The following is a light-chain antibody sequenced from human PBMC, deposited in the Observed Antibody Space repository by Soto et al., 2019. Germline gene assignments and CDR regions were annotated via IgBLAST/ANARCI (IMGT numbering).Light chain of an antibody. J-gene: IGLJ2*01. CDR2: GNS. CDR1: SSNIGAGYD. Sequence: QSVLTQPPSVSGDPGQRVTISCTGSSSNIGAGYDVHWYQQLPGTAPKLLIYGNSNRPSGVPDRFSGSKSGTSASLAITGLQAEHEADYYCQSYDSSLSVVFGGGTKLTVL. V-gene: IGLV1-40*01. CDR3: QSYDSSLSVV.